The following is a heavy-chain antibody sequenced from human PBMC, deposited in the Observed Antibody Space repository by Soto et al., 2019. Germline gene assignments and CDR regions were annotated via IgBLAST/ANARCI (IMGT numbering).Heavy chain of an antibody. Sequence: GASVKVSCKASGYTFTSYDINWVRQATGQGLEWMGWMNPNSGNTGYAQKFQGRVTMTRNTSISTAYIELSSLRSEDTAVYYCARENYDFWSGYYITSRGDYYYYMDVWGKGTTVTVSS. V-gene: IGHV1-8*01. J-gene: IGHJ6*03. CDR3: ARENYDFWSGYYITSRGDYYYYMDV. D-gene: IGHD3-3*01. CDR1: GYTFTSYD. CDR2: MNPNSGNT.